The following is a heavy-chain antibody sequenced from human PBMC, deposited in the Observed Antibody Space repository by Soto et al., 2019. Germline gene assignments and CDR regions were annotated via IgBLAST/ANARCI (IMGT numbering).Heavy chain of an antibody. CDR3: ARDLAAGAY. V-gene: IGHV1-46*02. Sequence: QVQLVQSGAEVKKPGASVKVSCKASGYTFNNYYIHWVRQAPGQGLEWMAIINPNGGSTNYAQEFQGRVTLTRDTSTSTVYMELSGLSAEDTAVDYRARDLAAGAYCGQGSLVSVSS. D-gene: IGHD6-13*01. CDR1: GYTFNNYY. CDR2: INPNGGST. J-gene: IGHJ4*02.